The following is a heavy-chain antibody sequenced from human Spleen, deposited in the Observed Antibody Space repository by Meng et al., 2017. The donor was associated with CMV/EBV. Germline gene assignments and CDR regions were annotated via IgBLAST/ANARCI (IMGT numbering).Heavy chain of an antibody. CDR1: YTVTSYD. J-gene: IGHJ4*02. D-gene: IGHD2-2*02. Sequence: YTVTSYDINWVGQATGQGLEWMGWMNPNSSNTGYAQKYQGRVTITSNTSISTAYMELSSLRSEDTAVYYCARGPPGYCSSTSCYTFDYWGQGTLVTVSS. CDR3: ARGPPGYCSSTSCYTFDY. V-gene: IGHV1-8*03. CDR2: MNPNSSNT.